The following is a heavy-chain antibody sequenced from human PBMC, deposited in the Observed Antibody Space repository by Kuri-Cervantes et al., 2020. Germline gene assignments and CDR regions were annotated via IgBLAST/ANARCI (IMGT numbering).Heavy chain of an antibody. J-gene: IGHJ6*02. Sequence: GGSLRLSCAASGFTFRTYGMHGVRQAPGKGLEWVAVISYDGSNKYYADSVKGRFTISSDNSKNTLYLRMNSLRAEDTAMYYCAICPSRGIKRGPSSSWGMAVWGQGTTVTVSS. CDR1: GFTFRTYG. D-gene: IGHD6-13*01. V-gene: IGHV3-30*03. CDR3: AICPSRGIKRGPSSSWGMAV. CDR2: ISYDGSNK.